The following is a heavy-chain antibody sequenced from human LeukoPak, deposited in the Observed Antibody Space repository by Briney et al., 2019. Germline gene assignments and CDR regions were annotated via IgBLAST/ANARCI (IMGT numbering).Heavy chain of an antibody. D-gene: IGHD5-18*01. J-gene: IGHJ4*02. CDR2: INHSGST. Sequence: GSLRLSCAASGFTFSSYEMNWVRQPPGKGLEWIGEINHSGSTNYNPSLKSRVTISVDTSKNQFSLKLSSVTAADTAVYYCARVPGYSYGYFDYWGQGTLVTVSS. CDR1: GFTFSSYE. CDR3: ARVPGYSYGYFDY. V-gene: IGHV4-34*01.